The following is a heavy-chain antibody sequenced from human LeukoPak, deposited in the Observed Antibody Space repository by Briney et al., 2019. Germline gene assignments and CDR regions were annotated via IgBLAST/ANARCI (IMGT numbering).Heavy chain of an antibody. Sequence: PGGSLRLSCAASGFTFSSYSMNWVRQAPGKGLDWVSSISSSSSYIYYADSVKGRFTISRDNAKNSLYLQMNSLRAEDTAVYYCARDLDGYNAFDYWGQGTLVTVSS. CDR3: ARDLDGYNAFDY. D-gene: IGHD5-24*01. V-gene: IGHV3-21*01. CDR2: ISSSSSYI. J-gene: IGHJ4*02. CDR1: GFTFSSYS.